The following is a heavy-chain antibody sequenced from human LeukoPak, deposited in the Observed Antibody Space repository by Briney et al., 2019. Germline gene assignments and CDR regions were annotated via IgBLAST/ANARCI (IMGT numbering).Heavy chain of an antibody. V-gene: IGHV1-69*13. CDR1: GGTFSSYA. D-gene: IGHD2-21*02. CDR3: ASAYCGGDCYSWVVYYYYGMDV. Sequence: SVKVSCKASGGTFSSYAISWVRHAPGQGLEWMGGIIPIFGTANYAQKFQGRVTITADESTSTAYMEPSSLRSEDTAVYYCASAYCGGDCYSWVVYYYYGMDVWGQGTTVTVSS. J-gene: IGHJ6*02. CDR2: IIPIFGTA.